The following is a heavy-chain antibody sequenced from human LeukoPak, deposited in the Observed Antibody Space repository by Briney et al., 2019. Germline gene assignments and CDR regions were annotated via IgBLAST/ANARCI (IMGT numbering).Heavy chain of an antibody. J-gene: IGHJ4*02. Sequence: PSETLSLTCSASGGSIGSITYYWAWIRQPPGKGLEWIGSLHYSGSTDYNPSLKSRVNISLDKSKKQFSLKLSSVTAADTAVYYCARAERPSSTWAAQYYFDYWGQGTLVTVSS. CDR3: ARAERPSSTWAAQYYFDY. D-gene: IGHD6-13*01. CDR1: GGSIGSITYY. CDR2: LHYSGST. V-gene: IGHV4-39*07.